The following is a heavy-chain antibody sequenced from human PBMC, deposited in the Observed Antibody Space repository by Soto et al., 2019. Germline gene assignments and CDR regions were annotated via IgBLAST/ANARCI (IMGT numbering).Heavy chain of an antibody. CDR1: GFTFSRYG. CDR3: ASYGLGTLPDY. D-gene: IGHD7-27*01. J-gene: IGHJ4*02. CDR2: IWYDGSNK. V-gene: IGHV3-33*01. Sequence: QVQLVESGGGVVQPGRSLRLSCAASGFTFSRYGMHWVRQAPGKGLEWVAVIWYDGSNKYYADSVKGRFTISRDNSKNTLYLQMNSLRAEDTAVYYCASYGLGTLPDYWGQGTLVTVSS.